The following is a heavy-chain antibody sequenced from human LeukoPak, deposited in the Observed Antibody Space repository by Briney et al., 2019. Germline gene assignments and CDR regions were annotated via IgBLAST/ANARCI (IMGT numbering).Heavy chain of an antibody. V-gene: IGHV3-11*01. CDR3: ARDIGTSYNWFDP. Sequence: PGGSLRLSCAASGFTFSDYYMSWIRQAPGKGLGWVSYISSSGCTIYYADSVKGRFTISRDNAKNSLYLQMNSLRAEDTAVYYCARDIGTSYNWFDPWGQGTLVTVSS. D-gene: IGHD2-2*01. J-gene: IGHJ5*02. CDR2: ISSSGCTI. CDR1: GFTFSDYY.